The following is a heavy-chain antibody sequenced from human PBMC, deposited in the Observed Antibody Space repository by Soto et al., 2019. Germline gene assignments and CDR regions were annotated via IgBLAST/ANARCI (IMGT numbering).Heavy chain of an antibody. CDR2: ISSSSSYI. CDR3: ARDTTYYYGSGSYGMDV. J-gene: IGHJ6*02. CDR1: GFTFSSYS. V-gene: IGHV3-21*01. Sequence: GGSLRLSCAASGFTFSSYSMNWVRQAPGKGLEWVSSISSSSSYIYYADSVKGRFTISRDNAKNSLYLQMNSLRAEETAVYYCARDTTYYYGSGSYGMDVWGQGTTVTVSS. D-gene: IGHD3-10*01.